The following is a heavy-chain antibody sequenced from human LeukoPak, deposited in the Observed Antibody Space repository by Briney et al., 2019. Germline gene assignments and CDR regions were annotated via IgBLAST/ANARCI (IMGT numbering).Heavy chain of an antibody. CDR3: ARVVAARPDNWFDP. CDR2: IYCSGST. J-gene: IGHJ5*02. V-gene: IGHV4-59*01. CDR1: GGSISSYY. D-gene: IGHD6-6*01. Sequence: KPSETLSLTCTVSGGSISSYYWSWIRQPPGKGLEWIGYIYCSGSTNYNPSLKSRATISVDTSKNQFSLKLSSVTAADTAVYYCARVVAARPDNWFDPWGQGTLVTVSS.